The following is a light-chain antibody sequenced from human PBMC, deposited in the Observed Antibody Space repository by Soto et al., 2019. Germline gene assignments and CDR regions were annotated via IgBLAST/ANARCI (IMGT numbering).Light chain of an antibody. CDR1: KLGDKY. J-gene: IGLJ1*01. Sequence: SYELSQPPSVSVSPGQTASITCSGDKLGDKYACWYQQKPGQSPVLVIFQDTKRPSGIPERFSGSKSGNTATLTISGTQAMDEADYYCQAWDSSSDVFGTGTKLTVL. CDR3: QAWDSSSDV. CDR2: QDT. V-gene: IGLV3-1*01.